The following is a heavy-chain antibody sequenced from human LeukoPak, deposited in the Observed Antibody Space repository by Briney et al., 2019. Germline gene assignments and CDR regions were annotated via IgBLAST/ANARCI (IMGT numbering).Heavy chain of an antibody. J-gene: IGHJ4*02. D-gene: IGHD6-6*01. CDR1: GFTFRIYS. Sequence: GGSLRLSCVASGFTFRIYSMNWVRQAPGKGLEWVASMSSSSSFITYADSIKGRFTISRDNAKNSLYLQMNSLRAEDTAVYYCVKNRQSSSSDFDYWGQGTPVTVSS. V-gene: IGHV3-21*06. CDR3: VKNRQSSSSDFDY. CDR2: MSSSSSFI.